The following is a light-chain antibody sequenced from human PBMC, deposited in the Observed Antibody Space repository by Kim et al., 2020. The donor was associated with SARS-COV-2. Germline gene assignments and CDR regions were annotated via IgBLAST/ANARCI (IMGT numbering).Light chain of an antibody. CDR3: QHYGGSRYT. Sequence: EIVLTQSPGTLSLSPGERATLSCRASQSVSRNYFSWYQQKLGQTPRLLIYGASTRAPGIPDRFSGSGSGADFTLTISSLGPEDFAVYYCQHYGGSRYTFGQGTKLEI. J-gene: IGKJ2*01. V-gene: IGKV3-20*01. CDR1: QSVSRNY. CDR2: GAS.